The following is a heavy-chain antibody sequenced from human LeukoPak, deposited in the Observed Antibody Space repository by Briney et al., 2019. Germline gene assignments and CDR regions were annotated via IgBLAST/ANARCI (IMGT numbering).Heavy chain of an antibody. V-gene: IGHV1-18*01. D-gene: IGHD2-8*01. J-gene: IGHJ4*02. CDR1: GYTFTSYG. Sequence: GASVKVSCKASGYTFTSYGISWVRQAPGQGLEWIGWTSAYNGNTNYAQKLQGRVTMTTDTSTSTAYMELRSLRSDDTAVYYCARSEMVETPPDYWGQGTLVTVSS. CDR2: TSAYNGNT. CDR3: ARSEMVETPPDY.